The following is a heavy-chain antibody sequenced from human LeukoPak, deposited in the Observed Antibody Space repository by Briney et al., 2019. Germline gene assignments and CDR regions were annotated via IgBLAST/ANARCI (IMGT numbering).Heavy chain of an antibody. D-gene: IGHD6-19*01. V-gene: IGHV3-30*04. CDR3: ARARYPGIAVAGTQDY. J-gene: IGHJ4*02. CDR2: ISYDGSNK. Sequence: GGSLRLSCAASGFTFSSYAMHWVRQAPGKGLEWVAVISYDGSNKYYADSVKGRFTISRDNSENTLYLQMNSLRAEDTAVYYCARARYPGIAVAGTQDYWGQGTLVTVSS. CDR1: GFTFSSYA.